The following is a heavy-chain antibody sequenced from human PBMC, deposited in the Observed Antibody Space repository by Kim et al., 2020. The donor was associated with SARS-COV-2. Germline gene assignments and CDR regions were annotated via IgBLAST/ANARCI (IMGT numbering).Heavy chain of an antibody. CDR3: ARGYSSSSQLYFFYMDV. CDR2: MNPKSGNT. CDR1: GYRFNNFD. J-gene: IGHJ6*03. Sequence: ASVKVSCKASGYRFNNFDINWVRQATGQGLEWMGWMNPKSGNTGYEQRFKGRVTLTKSTSESTAYMELSSLTFEDTAVNYCARGYSSSSQLYFFYMDVWGKGTPVTVS. V-gene: IGHV1-8*01. D-gene: IGHD6-6*01.